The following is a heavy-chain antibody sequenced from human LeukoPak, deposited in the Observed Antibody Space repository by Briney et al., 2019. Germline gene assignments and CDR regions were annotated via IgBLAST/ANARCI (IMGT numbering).Heavy chain of an antibody. V-gene: IGHV4-39*07. CDR3: ARGGITYYDFWSGYYTKDYFDY. D-gene: IGHD3-3*01. CDR1: GGSISSSSYY. CDR2: INHSGST. J-gene: IGHJ4*02. Sequence: SETLSLTCTVSGGSISSSSYYWSWIRQPPGKGLEWIGEINHSGSTNYNPSLKSRVTISVDTSKNQFSLKLSAVTAADTAVYYCARGGITYYDFWSGYYTKDYFDYWGQGTLVTVSS.